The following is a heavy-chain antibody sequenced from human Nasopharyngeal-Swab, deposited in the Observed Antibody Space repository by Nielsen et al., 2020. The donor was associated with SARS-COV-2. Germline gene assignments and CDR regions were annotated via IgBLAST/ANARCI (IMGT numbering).Heavy chain of an antibody. CDR3: ARDLDYYDSSGYDY. V-gene: IGHV3-48*03. Sequence: GESLKISCAASGFTFSSYEMNWVRQAPGKGLEWVSYISSSGSTIYYADSVKGRFTISRDNAKNSLYLQMNSLRAEDTAVYYCARDLDYYDSSGYDYWGQGTLVTVSS. CDR1: GFTFSSYE. D-gene: IGHD3-22*01. J-gene: IGHJ4*02. CDR2: ISSSGSTI.